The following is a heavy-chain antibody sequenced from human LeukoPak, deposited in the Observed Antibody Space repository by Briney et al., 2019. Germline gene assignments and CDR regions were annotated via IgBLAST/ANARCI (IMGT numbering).Heavy chain of an antibody. CDR3: ARRKFGSGSHPLDY. CDR1: GGSISSSSYY. Sequence: SETLSLTCTVSGGSISSSSYYWGWIRQPPGKGLEWIGSIYYSGSTYYNPSLKSRVTISVDTSKNQFSLKLSSVTAADTAVYYCARRKFGSGSHPLDYWGQGTLVTVSS. J-gene: IGHJ4*02. V-gene: IGHV4-39*01. D-gene: IGHD3-10*01. CDR2: IYYSGST.